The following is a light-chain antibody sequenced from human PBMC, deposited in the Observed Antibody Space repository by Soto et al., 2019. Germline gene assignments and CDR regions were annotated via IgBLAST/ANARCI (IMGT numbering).Light chain of an antibody. CDR1: QSVSVW. CDR3: QKYNSYAVK. J-gene: IGKJ1*01. CDR2: KAS. V-gene: IGKV1-5*03. Sequence: DIQMTHSPSTLSASVLYTVTVTCRASQSVSVWLASYQQKPGKAPKLLIYKASSLESGVPSRFSGSGSGTEFTLTISSLQPDDFATYYCQKYNSYAVKFGQGTKVDIK.